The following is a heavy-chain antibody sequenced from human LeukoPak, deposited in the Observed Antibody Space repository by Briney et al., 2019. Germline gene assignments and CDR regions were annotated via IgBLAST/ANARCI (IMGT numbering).Heavy chain of an antibody. Sequence: ASVKVSCKASGYPVTSSDINWVPQATGQRLEWMGWMKPNSGNTGYAQKFQGRATMTRDTSISTAYLELTTLRPDDTAVYYCGSSPSPHLSCDSCYSFLYFHHWGQGTLVTVSS. V-gene: IGHV1-8*01. CDR2: MKPNSGNT. CDR3: GSSPSPHLSCDSCYSFLYFHH. J-gene: IGHJ1*01. D-gene: IGHD2-15*01. CDR1: GYPVTSSD.